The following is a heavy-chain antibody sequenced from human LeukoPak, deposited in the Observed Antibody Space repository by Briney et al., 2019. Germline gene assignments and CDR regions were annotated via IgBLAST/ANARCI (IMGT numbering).Heavy chain of an antibody. Sequence: GESLKISCKGSGYSFSNYWITWVRQMPGKGLEWKGRIDPTDSYATYSPSFQGHVTISADKSISTAYLQWSSLRASDTAMYYCARLHPTYCSSGLCYWFDPWGQGTLVTVSS. CDR2: IDPTDSYA. V-gene: IGHV5-10-1*01. CDR1: GYSFSNYW. CDR3: ARLHPTYCSSGLCYWFDP. J-gene: IGHJ5*02. D-gene: IGHD2-15*01.